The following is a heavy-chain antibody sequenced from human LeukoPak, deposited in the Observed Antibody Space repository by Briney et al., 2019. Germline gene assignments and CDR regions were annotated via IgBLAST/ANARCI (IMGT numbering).Heavy chain of an antibody. Sequence: PSETLSLTCIVSGASVSSYYWSWIRQPPGKGLEWIGYIDYSGSTDYNPSLKSRVTISVDMSKNQFSLRLSSVTAADTAVYYCARYLGGGFHGAGLDFWGQGTLVTVCS. D-gene: IGHD2-15*01. V-gene: IGHV4-59*08. CDR2: IDYSGST. J-gene: IGHJ4*02. CDR3: ARYLGGGFHGAGLDF. CDR1: GASVSSYY.